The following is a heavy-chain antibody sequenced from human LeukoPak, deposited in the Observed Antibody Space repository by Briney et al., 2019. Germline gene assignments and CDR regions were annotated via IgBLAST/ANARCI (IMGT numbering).Heavy chain of an antibody. Sequence: GGSLRLSCAASGFTFSSYGMHWVRQAPGKGLEWVAVIWYDGSNKYYADSVKGRFTISRDNSKNTLYLQMNRLRDEDTAVYYCARDPRGYSGYDGGYFDYWGQGTLVTVSS. CDR1: GFTFSSYG. J-gene: IGHJ4*02. V-gene: IGHV3-33*01. CDR3: ARDPRGYSGYDGGYFDY. CDR2: IWYDGSNK. D-gene: IGHD5-12*01.